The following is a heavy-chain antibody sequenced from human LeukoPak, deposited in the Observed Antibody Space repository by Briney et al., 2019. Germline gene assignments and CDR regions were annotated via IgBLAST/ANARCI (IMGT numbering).Heavy chain of an antibody. V-gene: IGHV4-30-4*01. CDR3: ARRKSGWFDP. CDR2: IYYSGTT. Sequence: SQTLSLTCTVSGDSFSSGDYYWTWIRQPPGKGLEWIGYIYYSGTTYYNPSLKSRVAISVDTSKNQFSLKLTSVTAADTAVYYCARRKSGWFDPWAQGTLVTVSS. J-gene: IGHJ5*02. CDR1: GDSFSSGDYY.